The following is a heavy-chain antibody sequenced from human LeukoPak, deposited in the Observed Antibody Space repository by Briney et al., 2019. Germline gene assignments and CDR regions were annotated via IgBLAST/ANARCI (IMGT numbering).Heavy chain of an antibody. CDR2: INHSGST. CDR3: AGDSSGYYRFVAFDI. Sequence: SETLSLTCAVYGGAFSNYYWSWIRQPPGNGLEWIGEINHSGSTNYNPSLKSRVTISIDTSKNQFSLKLSSVTAADTAVYYCAGDSSGYYRFVAFDIWGQGQWSPSLQ. CDR1: GGAFSNYY. V-gene: IGHV4-34*01. J-gene: IGHJ3*02. D-gene: IGHD3-22*01.